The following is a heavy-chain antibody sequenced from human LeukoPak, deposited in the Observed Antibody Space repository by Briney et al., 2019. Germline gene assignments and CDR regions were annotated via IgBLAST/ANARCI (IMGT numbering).Heavy chain of an antibody. D-gene: IGHD6-19*01. J-gene: IGHJ4*02. CDR3: ARDLSSGWYVVDFDY. CDR1: GYTFTSYY. V-gene: IGHV1-46*01. Sequence: ASVTVSCKASGYTFTSYYMHWVRQAPGQGLEWMGIINPSGGSTSYAQKFQGRVTMTRDTSTSTVYMELSSLRSEDTAVYYCARDLSSGWYVVDFDYWGQGTLVTVSS. CDR2: INPSGGST.